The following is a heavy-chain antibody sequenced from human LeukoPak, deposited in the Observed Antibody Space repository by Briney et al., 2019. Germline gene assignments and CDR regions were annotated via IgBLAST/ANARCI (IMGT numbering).Heavy chain of an antibody. CDR2: ITGSGGNR. J-gene: IGHJ5*02. D-gene: IGHD3-16*01. V-gene: IGHV3-23*01. CDR3: AKDDDYIRFLS. CDR1: GFTFSSHG. Sequence: GGSLRLSCAASGFTFSSHGMNWVRQAPGKGLEWVSGITGSGGNRYYADSVKGRFTISRDNSKNTLYLQMNSLRAEDTAVYYCAKDDDYIRFLSWGQGTLVTVSS.